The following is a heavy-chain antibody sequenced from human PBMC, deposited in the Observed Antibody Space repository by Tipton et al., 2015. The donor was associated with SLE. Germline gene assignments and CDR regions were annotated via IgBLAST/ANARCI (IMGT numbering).Heavy chain of an antibody. V-gene: IGHV4-39*07. J-gene: IGHJ6*03. D-gene: IGHD3-3*01. Sequence: TLSLTCTVSGDSISSSPYYWAWIRQPPGKGVEWIGSLFYSGNAYYNPSLESRVTISEDSSQNQVSLKLSSVTAADTAVYYCARTYGVWNDDHPTMWLTCMDVWGKGTTVTVAS. CDR2: LFYSGNA. CDR1: GDSISSSPYY. CDR3: ARTYGVWNDDHPTMWLTCMDV.